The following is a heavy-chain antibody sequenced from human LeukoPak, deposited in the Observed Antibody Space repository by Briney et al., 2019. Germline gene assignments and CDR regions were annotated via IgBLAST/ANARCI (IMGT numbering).Heavy chain of an antibody. CDR1: GGSISSYY. J-gene: IGHJ6*03. Sequence: KPSETLSLTCTVSGGSISSYYWSWIRQPPGKGLEWIGYIYYSGSTNYNPSLKSRVTISVDASKNQFSLKLSSVTAADTALYFCARDTYYYYMDVWGKGTTVTVSS. V-gene: IGHV4-59*01. CDR2: IYYSGST. CDR3: ARDTYYYYMDV.